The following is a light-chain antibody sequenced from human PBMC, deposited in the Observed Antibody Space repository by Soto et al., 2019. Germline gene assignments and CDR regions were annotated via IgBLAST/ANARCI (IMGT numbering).Light chain of an antibody. CDR1: SSEVGGYNY. CDR3: CSYTTTNTRQIV. CDR2: DVS. J-gene: IGLJ1*01. V-gene: IGLV2-14*03. Sequence: SQPGNVCGSPWPPNHNYCTGNSSEVGGYNYVSWYQQHPGKAPKFMIYDVSSRPSGVSNRFSGSKSGNTASLTISGLQAEDEADYYCCSYTTTNTRQIVFGTGTKVTVL.